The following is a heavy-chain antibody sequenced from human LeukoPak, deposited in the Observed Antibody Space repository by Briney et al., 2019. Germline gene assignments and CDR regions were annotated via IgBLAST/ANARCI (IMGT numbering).Heavy chain of an antibody. CDR1: GLTFGGSG. Sequence: PGRSLRLSCIVSGLTFGGSGMSWVRQAPGKGLEWVGFIGSKASGGTIEYAASVKGRFTISRDDSKSIAYLQMNSLKTEDTAIYYCTRGQKDFDYWGQGTLVTVSS. CDR3: TRGQKDFDY. J-gene: IGHJ4*02. V-gene: IGHV3-49*04. CDR2: IGSKASGGTI.